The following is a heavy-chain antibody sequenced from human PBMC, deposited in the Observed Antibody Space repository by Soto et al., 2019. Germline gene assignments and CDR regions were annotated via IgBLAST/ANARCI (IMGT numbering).Heavy chain of an antibody. D-gene: IGHD1-20*01. CDR3: ARDSYNWAYYYGMDF. V-gene: IGHV4-34*01. CDR1: GGSFSGYY. CDR2: INHSGST. J-gene: IGHJ6*02. Sequence: PSETLSLTCAVYGGSFSGYYWSWIRQPPGKGLEWIGEINHSGSTNYNPSLKSRVTISVDTSKNQFSLKLSSVTAADTAVYYCARDSYNWAYYYGMDFWGQGTPVTVSS.